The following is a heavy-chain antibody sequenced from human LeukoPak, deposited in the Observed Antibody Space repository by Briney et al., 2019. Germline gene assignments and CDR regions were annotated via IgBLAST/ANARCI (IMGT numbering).Heavy chain of an antibody. Sequence: GESLKISCKGSGYSFTSYWIGWVRQMPGEGLGWMGIIYPGDSDTRYSPSFQGQVTTSADKSFSTAYLQWSSLKASDTAMYYCARQGCSSTSCYFYYYGMDVWGQGTTVTVSS. CDR3: ARQGCSSTSCYFYYYGMDV. J-gene: IGHJ6*02. V-gene: IGHV5-51*01. CDR1: GYSFTSYW. CDR2: IYPGDSDT. D-gene: IGHD2-2*01.